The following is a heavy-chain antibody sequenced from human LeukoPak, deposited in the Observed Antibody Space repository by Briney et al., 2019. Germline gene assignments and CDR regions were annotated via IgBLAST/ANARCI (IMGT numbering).Heavy chain of an antibody. CDR2: IIPIFGTA. V-gene: IGHV1-69*13. CDR1: GGTFSSYA. CDR3: ARGYSYCPGDYYYMDV. D-gene: IGHD5-18*01. J-gene: IGHJ6*03. Sequence: ASVKVSCKASGGTFSSYAISWVRQAPGQGLEWMGGIIPIFGTANYAQKFQGRVTITADESTSTAYMELSSLRSEDTAVYYCARGYSYCPGDYYYMDVWGKGTTVTVSS.